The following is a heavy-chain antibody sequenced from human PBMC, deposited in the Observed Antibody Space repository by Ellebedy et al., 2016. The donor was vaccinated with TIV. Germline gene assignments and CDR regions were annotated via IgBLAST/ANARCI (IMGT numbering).Heavy chain of an antibody. CDR1: GFTVSSNY. D-gene: IGHD5-18*01. CDR2: IYSGGAT. Sequence: PGGSLRLSCAASGFTVSSNYMSWVRQAPGKGLEWVSVIYSGGATSYADSVKGRFTISRDNSKNTLYLQMTSLRVEDTAVYYCARKYIYGFDWGQGTLVTVSS. V-gene: IGHV3-66*01. CDR3: ARKYIYGFD. J-gene: IGHJ4*02.